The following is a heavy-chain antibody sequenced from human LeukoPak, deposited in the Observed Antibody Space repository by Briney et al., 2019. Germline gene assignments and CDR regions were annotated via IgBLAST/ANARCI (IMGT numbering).Heavy chain of an antibody. CDR3: ARVSDSRAVGPFDY. CDR2: INHSGST. J-gene: IGHJ4*02. D-gene: IGHD3-10*01. CDR1: GGSFSGYY. Sequence: SETLSLTCAVYGGSFSGYYWSWIRQPPGKGLEWIGEINHSGSTNYNPSLKSRVTISVDTSKNQFSLELSSVTAADTAIYYCARVSDSRAVGPFDYWGQGTLVTVSS. V-gene: IGHV4-34*01.